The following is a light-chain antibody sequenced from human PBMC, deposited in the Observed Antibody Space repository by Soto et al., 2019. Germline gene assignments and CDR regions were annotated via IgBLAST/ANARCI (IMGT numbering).Light chain of an antibody. V-gene: IGKV3D-15*01. CDR2: GAS. Sequence: EIVMTQSPATLSVSPGERATLSCRASQSVSSNLAWYQQKPGQAPRLLIYGASTRATGIPDRFSGSGSGTEFTLTISSLEPEDFAVYYCEQYGSSPRTFGQGTKVDIK. CDR3: EQYGSSPRT. CDR1: QSVSSN. J-gene: IGKJ1*01.